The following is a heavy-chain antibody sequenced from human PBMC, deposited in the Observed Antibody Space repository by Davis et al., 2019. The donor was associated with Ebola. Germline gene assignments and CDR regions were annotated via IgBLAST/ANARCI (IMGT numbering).Heavy chain of an antibody. D-gene: IGHD6-13*01. V-gene: IGHV4-59*08. CDR1: GGSISSYY. J-gene: IGHJ4*02. CDR2: IYYSGRI. Sequence: MPGGSLRLSCTVSGGSISSYYWSWIRQPPGKGLEWIGYIYYSGRINYNPSLKSRVTLLVDTSKNQFSLKLSSVTAADTAVYYCARQVSLAAAGTGFDYWGQGTLVTVSS. CDR3: ARQVSLAAAGTGFDY.